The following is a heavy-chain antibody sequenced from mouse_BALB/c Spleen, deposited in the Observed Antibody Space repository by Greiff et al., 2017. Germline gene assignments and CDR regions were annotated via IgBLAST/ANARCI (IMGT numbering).Heavy chain of an antibody. CDR2: IRSKSNNYAT. Sequence: EVQRVESGGGLVQPKGSLKLSCAASGFTFNTYAMHWVCQAPGKGLEWVARIRSKSNNYATYYADSVKDRFTISRDDSQSMLYLQMNNLKTEDTAMYYCVREAGWDYGSRDWYFDVWGAGTTVTVSS. V-gene: IGHV10-3*03. CDR3: VREAGWDYGSRDWYFDV. CDR1: GFTFNTYA. J-gene: IGHJ1*01. D-gene: IGHD1-1*01.